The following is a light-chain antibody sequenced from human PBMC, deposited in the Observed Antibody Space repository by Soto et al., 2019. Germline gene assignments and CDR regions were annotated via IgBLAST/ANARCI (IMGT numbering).Light chain of an antibody. CDR2: KVS. CDR3: SSYTSSSTPLV. CDR1: SSDVGGNKY. J-gene: IGLJ1*01. V-gene: IGLV2-14*01. Sequence: QSVLTQPASVSGSPGQSITISCTGTSSDVGGNKYVSWYQQYPGKVPKLLINKVSNRPSGVSNRFSGSKSGNTASLTISGLLAEDEADYYCSSYTSSSTPLVFGTGTKVTVL.